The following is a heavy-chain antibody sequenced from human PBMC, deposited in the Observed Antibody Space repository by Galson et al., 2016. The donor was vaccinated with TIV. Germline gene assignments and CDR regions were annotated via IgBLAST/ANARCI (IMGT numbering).Heavy chain of an antibody. V-gene: IGHV6-1*01. Sequence: CAISGDSVSSTSAARNWIRQSPSRGLEWLGRTYYRSTWYNDYAASLKRRITINPEPSKNQFSLQLTSVTPEDAAVYYCARGAPSVFGVIMTLDYWGQGTLVTVSS. CDR1: GDSVSSTSAA. J-gene: IGHJ4*02. CDR2: TYYRSTWYN. D-gene: IGHD3-3*01. CDR3: ARGAPSVFGVIMTLDY.